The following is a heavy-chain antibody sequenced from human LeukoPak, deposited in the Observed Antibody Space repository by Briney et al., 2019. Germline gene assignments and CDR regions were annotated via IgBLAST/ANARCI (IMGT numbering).Heavy chain of an antibody. CDR1: GYTFTSYD. V-gene: IGHV1-8*01. D-gene: IGHD3-22*01. CDR2: MNANNGNT. Sequence: ASVKVSFKASGYTFTSYDIYWVRQATRQGLEWMRWMNANNGNTGYAQKFQGRVTMTTITSIRTAYMELSSLRSEDTAVYYCARGKIMYVGYYDSSVSLDYWGQGTLVTVSS. J-gene: IGHJ4*02. CDR3: ARGKIMYVGYYDSSVSLDY.